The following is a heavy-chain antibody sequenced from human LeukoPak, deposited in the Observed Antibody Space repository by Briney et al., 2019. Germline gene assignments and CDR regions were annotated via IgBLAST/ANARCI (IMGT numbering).Heavy chain of an antibody. CDR2: ISYDGSNK. D-gene: IGHD3-22*01. V-gene: IGHV3-30*03. Sequence: GGSLRLSCAASGFMFSSYGMHWVRQAPGKGLEWVAVISYDGSNKYYADSVKGRFTISRDNFKDTLYLQMNSLRAEDTAVYYCARLYYYDSRGYFDYWGQGTLVTVSS. CDR1: GFMFSSYG. CDR3: ARLYYYDSRGYFDY. J-gene: IGHJ4*02.